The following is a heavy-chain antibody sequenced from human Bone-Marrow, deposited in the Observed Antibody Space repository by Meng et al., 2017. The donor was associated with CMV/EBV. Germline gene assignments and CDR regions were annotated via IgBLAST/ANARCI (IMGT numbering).Heavy chain of an antibody. Sequence: SVKVSCKASGGTFSSYAISWVRQAPGQGLEWMGGIIPIFGTANYAQKFQGRVTITTDESTSTAYMELSSLRSEDTAVYYCARDLVPVHRQVYYGMDVWGQGTTVTFSS. CDR1: GGTFSSYA. V-gene: IGHV1-69*05. CDR2: IIPIFGTA. D-gene: IGHD2-2*01. J-gene: IGHJ6*02. CDR3: ARDLVPVHRQVYYGMDV.